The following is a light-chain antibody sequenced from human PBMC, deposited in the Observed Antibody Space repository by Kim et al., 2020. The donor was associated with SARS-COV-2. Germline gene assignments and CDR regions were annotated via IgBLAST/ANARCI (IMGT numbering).Light chain of an antibody. V-gene: IGKV3-20*01. J-gene: IGKJ2*01. CDR1: QDVHSAS. CDR2: GSS. CDR3: QQYGDSPQT. Sequence: EIVLTQSPDTLSLSPGESATLSCRASQDVHSASLAWYQQIPGQAPRLLLFGSSLRAAGIPDRFSGSGSGTDFTLSIARLEPEDFAVYYCQQYGDSPQTFGQGTKVDIK.